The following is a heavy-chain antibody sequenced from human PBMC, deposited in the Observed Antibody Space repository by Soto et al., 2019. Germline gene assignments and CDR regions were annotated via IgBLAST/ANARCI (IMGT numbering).Heavy chain of an antibody. CDR2: ISSSGSTI. J-gene: IGHJ3*02. CDR3: ARVTRYYDILTGYYLDAFDI. Sequence: QVQLVESGGGLVKPGGSLRLSCAASGFTFSDYYMSWIRQAPGKGLEWVSYISSSGSTIYYADSVKGRFTISRDNAKNSLYLQMNSLRAEDTAVYYCARVTRYYDILTGYYLDAFDIWGQGTMVTVSS. V-gene: IGHV3-11*01. CDR1: GFTFSDYY. D-gene: IGHD3-9*01.